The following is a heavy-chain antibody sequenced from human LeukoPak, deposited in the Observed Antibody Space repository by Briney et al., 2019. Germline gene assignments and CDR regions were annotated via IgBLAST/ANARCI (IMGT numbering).Heavy chain of an antibody. CDR1: GFTFSSYS. CDR2: ISSSSSYI. Sequence: PGGSLRLSCAASGFTFSSYSMDWVRQAPGKGLEWVSSISSSSSYIYYADSVKGRFTISRDNAKNSLYLQMNSLRAEDTAVYYCARDGQLEVFDCWGQGTLVTVSS. CDR3: ARDGQLEVFDC. V-gene: IGHV3-21*01. D-gene: IGHD1-1*01. J-gene: IGHJ4*02.